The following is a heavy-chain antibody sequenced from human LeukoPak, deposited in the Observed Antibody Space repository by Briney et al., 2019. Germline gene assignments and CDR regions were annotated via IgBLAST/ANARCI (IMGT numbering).Heavy chain of an antibody. CDR2: ISDNGGST. CDR3: AKAPSPGYCSSTSCYYDY. V-gene: IGHV3-23*01. D-gene: IGHD2-2*01. Sequence: PGGSLRLSCAASGFTFSNYAMSWVRQAPGEGLEWVTAISDNGGSTYYADSVKGRFTISRDNSKNTLYLQMNSLRGDDTAVYHCAKAPSPGYCSSTSCYYDYWGQGTLVTVSS. CDR1: GFTFSNYA. J-gene: IGHJ4*02.